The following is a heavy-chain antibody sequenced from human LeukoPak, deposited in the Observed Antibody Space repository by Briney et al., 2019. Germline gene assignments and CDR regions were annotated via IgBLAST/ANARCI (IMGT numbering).Heavy chain of an antibody. D-gene: IGHD3-22*01. CDR3: ARHKGSSGYQYYFDY. V-gene: IGHV4-59*08. J-gene: IGHJ4*02. CDR2: IYYSGST. CDR1: GGSISSYY. Sequence: SETLSLTCTVSGGSISSYYWSWIRQPPGKGLERIGYIYYSGSTNYNPSLKSRVTISVDSSKNQFSLKLSSVTAADTAVYYCARHKGSSGYQYYFDYWGQGTLVTVSS.